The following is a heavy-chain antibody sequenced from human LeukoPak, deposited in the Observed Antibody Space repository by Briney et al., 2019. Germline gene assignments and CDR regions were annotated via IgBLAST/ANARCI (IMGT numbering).Heavy chain of an antibody. V-gene: IGHV4-59*01. Sequence: SETLSLTCTVSGDSISYYYWSWIRQPPGKGLEWIGKIYYSGNTNYNPSLKSRVTISVDTSKNQFSLKLSSVTAADTAVYYCARVRGYSYDSSDFDFWGQGTLVTVSS. CDR3: ARVRGYSYDSSDFDF. J-gene: IGHJ4*02. CDR2: IYYSGNT. CDR1: GDSISYYY. D-gene: IGHD5-18*01.